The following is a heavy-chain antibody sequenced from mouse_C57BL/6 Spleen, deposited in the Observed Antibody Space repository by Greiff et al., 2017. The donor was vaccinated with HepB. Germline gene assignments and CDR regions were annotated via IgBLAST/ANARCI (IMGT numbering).Heavy chain of an antibody. Sequence: VKLQQSGAELVKPGASVKVSCKASGYTFTSYWMHWVKQRPGQGLEWIGRIHPSDSDTNYNQKFKGKATLTVDKSSSTAYVQLSSLTSEDSAVYYCAATVVDYWGQGTTLTVSS. CDR3: AATVVDY. CDR2: IHPSDSDT. V-gene: IGHV1-74*01. J-gene: IGHJ2*01. D-gene: IGHD1-1*01. CDR1: GYTFTSYW.